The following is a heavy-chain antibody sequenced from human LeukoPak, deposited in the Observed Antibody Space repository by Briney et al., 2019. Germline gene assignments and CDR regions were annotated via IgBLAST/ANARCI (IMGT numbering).Heavy chain of an antibody. CDR1: GYTFTSYD. CDR3: ARVLCPLQAPGHCYPTD. Sequence: ASVKVSCKASGYTFTSYDINWVRQATGQGLEWMGWMNPNSGNTGYAQKFQGRVTITRNTSISTAYMELSSLRSVDTAVYYCARVLCPLQAPGHCYPTDWGQGTLVTVSS. J-gene: IGHJ4*02. D-gene: IGHD2-21*02. V-gene: IGHV1-8*03. CDR2: MNPNSGNT.